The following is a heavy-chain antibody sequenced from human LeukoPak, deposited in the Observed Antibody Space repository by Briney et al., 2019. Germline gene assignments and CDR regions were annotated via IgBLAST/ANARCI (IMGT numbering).Heavy chain of an antibody. CDR2: IYYSGST. V-gene: IGHV4-34*01. CDR3: VNYYDSSDYQQPNHFDY. CDR1: GGSFSHYY. Sequence: SETLSLTCAVYGGSFSHYYWSWIRQPPGKGLEWIGSIYYSGSTYYNPSLKSRFTISVDTSKNQFSLKLSSVTAADTAVYYCVNYYDSSDYQQPNHFDYWGQGTLVTVSS. J-gene: IGHJ4*02. D-gene: IGHD3-22*01.